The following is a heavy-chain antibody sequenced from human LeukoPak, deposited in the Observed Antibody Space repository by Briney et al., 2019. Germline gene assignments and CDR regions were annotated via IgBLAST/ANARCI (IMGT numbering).Heavy chain of an antibody. Sequence: GTSLRLSCAASGFSFSNFAMHWVRQAPGKGLEWVAVILSDGSNEYYGDSVKGRFIISRDNSKDTLNLQMNCLRGDDTAVYYCAKRGARRSDWYGMDVWGQGTSVTVSS. V-gene: IGHV3-30*18. CDR1: GFSFSNFA. D-gene: IGHD6-6*01. CDR2: ILSDGSNE. CDR3: AKRGARRSDWYGMDV. J-gene: IGHJ6*02.